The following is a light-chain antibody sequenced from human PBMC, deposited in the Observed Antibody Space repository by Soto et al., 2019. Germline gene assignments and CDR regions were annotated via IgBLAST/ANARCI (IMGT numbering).Light chain of an antibody. CDR1: QSISNW. CDR3: QQYSSDSPLT. J-gene: IGKJ4*01. V-gene: IGKV1-5*01. Sequence: VQMPQSPYTLSGSVSYRVTIPCRASQSISNWLAWYHQKTGTAPKLLIYDAYSLESGTPSRFSGRRSGTEFTLTIASVQPEDFAAYYCQQYSSDSPLTFGGGTKV. CDR2: DAY.